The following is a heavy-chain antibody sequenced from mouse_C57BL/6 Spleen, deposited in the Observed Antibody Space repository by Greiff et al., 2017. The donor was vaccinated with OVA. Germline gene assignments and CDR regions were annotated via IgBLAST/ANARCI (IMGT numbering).Heavy chain of an antibody. CDR2: ISSGSSTI. D-gene: IGHD2-3*01. CDR3: ARMVTTYFDV. J-gene: IGHJ1*03. V-gene: IGHV5-17*01. CDR1: GFTFSDYG. Sequence: EVKVVESGGGLVKPGGSLKLSCAASGFTFSDYGMHWVRQAPEKGLEWVAYISSGSSTIYYADTVKGRFTISRDNAKNTLFLQMTSLRSEDTAMYYCARMVTTYFDVWGTGTTVTVSS.